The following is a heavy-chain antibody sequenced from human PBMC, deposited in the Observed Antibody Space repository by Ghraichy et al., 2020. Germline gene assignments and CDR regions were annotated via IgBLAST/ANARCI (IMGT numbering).Heavy chain of an antibody. CDR3: ARETYYYDSSGYYIDY. D-gene: IGHD3-22*01. J-gene: IGHJ4*02. CDR1: GFTFSSYS. V-gene: IGHV3-48*02. CDR2: ISSSSSTI. Sequence: GGSLRLSCAASGFTFSSYSMNWVRQAPGKGLEWVSYISSSSSTIYYADSVKGRFTISRDNAKNSLYLQMISLRDEDTAVYYCARETYYYDSSGYYIDYWGQGTLVTVSS.